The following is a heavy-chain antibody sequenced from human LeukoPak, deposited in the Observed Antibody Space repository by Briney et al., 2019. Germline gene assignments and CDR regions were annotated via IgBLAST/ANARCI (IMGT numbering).Heavy chain of an antibody. V-gene: IGHV4-39*01. CDR1: GGSISSNSYY. CDR3: ARHASSGYSYGYGVRNFDY. CDR2: IYYSGST. D-gene: IGHD5-18*01. Sequence: SETLSLTCTVSGGSISSNSYYWGWIRQPRGKGLEWIGSIYYSGSTYYNPSLKSRVTISVDTSKNQFSLKLSSVTAADTAVYYCARHASSGYSYGYGVRNFDYWGQGTLVTVSS. J-gene: IGHJ4*02.